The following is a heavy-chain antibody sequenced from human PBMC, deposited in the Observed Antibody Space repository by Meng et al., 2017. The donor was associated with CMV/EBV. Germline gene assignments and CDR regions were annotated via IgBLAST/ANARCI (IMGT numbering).Heavy chain of an antibody. CDR1: GGSFSGYY. D-gene: IGHD2-2*01. J-gene: IGHJ4*02. CDR3: ARRRGGYCSSTSCQYYFDY. CDR2: INHSGST. Sequence: SETLSLTCAVHGGSFSGYYWSWIRQPPGKGLEWIGEINHSGSTNYNPSLKSRVTISVDTSKNQFSLKLSSVTAADTAVYYCARRRGGYCSSTSCQYYFDYWGQGTLVTVSS. V-gene: IGHV4-34*01.